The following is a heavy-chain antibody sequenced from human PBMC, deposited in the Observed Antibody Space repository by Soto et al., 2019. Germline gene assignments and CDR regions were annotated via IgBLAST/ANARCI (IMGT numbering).Heavy chain of an antibody. CDR2: IKHDGSEK. V-gene: IGHV3-7*01. D-gene: IGHD1-26*01. CDR3: VRDRSGSYLEGFDS. CDR1: GFTLRSYW. Sequence: PVGSRRLSCAASGFTLRSYWMTWVRQAPGKWVEWVANIKHDGSEKYYVDSVKGRFTISRDNARNSVFLEMKILRAEDTAVYSCVRDRSGSYLEGFDSWGQGTLVTVST. J-gene: IGHJ4*02.